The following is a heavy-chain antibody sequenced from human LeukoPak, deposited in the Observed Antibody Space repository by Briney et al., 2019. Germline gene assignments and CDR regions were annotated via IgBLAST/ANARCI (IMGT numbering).Heavy chain of an antibody. Sequence: GESLKISCKGSGYSFTSYWIGWVRQMPGKGLEWMGIIYPGDSDTRYSPSFQGQVTISADKSISTAYLQWSSLKASDTAMYYCAGLKALYYDSSGYYYRVDAFDIWGQGTMVTVSS. J-gene: IGHJ3*02. CDR3: AGLKALYYDSSGYYYRVDAFDI. CDR2: IYPGDSDT. D-gene: IGHD3-22*01. CDR1: GYSFTSYW. V-gene: IGHV5-51*01.